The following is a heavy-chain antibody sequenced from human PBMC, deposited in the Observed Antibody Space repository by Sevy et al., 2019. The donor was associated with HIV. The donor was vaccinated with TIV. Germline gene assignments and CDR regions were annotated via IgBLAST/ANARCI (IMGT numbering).Heavy chain of an antibody. CDR3: ARDTNYFYVDV. CDR2: IKPDGSVK. Sequence: GGSLRLSSVVSGFSFSNYWMIWVRQAPGKGLEWVANIKPDGSVKSYVDSVKGRFTISRDNAKNSLSLQMNSLSAEDTAVYYCARDTNYFYVDVWGKGTTVTVSS. J-gene: IGHJ6*03. CDR1: GFSFSNYW. V-gene: IGHV3-7*01. D-gene: IGHD1-1*01.